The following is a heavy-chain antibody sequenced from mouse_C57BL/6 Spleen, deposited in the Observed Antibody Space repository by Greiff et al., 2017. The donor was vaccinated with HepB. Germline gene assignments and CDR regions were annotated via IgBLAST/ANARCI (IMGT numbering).Heavy chain of an antibody. V-gene: IGHV1-82*01. D-gene: IGHD3-1*01. Sequence: VQLQESGPELVKPGASVKLSCKASGYAFSSSWMNWVKQRPGKGLEWIGRIYPGDGDTNYNGKFKGKAKLTADKSSSTAYMQLSSLTSEDSAVYVCARSGSGSWFDYWGQGTLVTVSA. CDR3: ARSGSGSWFDY. CDR2: IYPGDGDT. J-gene: IGHJ3*01. CDR1: GYAFSSSW.